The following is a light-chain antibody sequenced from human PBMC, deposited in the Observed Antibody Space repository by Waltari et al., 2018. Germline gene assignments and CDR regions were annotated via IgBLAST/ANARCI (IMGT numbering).Light chain of an antibody. CDR3: MQSVQFPLT. Sequence: DIVMTQTPLSLSVTPGQPASISCKSSQSLLFSDGNTYLFWFLQKPGQPPQLLIYAVSNRFSGVPDRFSGSGSGTEFTLKISRVEAEDVGFYYCMQSVQFPLTFGQGTKVEIK. J-gene: IGKJ1*01. V-gene: IGKV2D-29*01. CDR2: AVS. CDR1: QSLLFSDGNTY.